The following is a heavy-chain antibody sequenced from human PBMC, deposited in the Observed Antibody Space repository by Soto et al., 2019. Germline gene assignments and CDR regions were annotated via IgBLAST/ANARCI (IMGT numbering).Heavy chain of an antibody. J-gene: IGHJ6*02. Sequence: GGSLRLSCAASGFTFSDYGMHWVRQAPGEGLQRVAVIWFDGSNEHYADSVKGRFTISRDNSKNTLYLQMYSLRAGDTAVYYCARGSLYCSSTSCSYGMDVWGQGTTVTV. CDR2: IWFDGSNE. V-gene: IGHV3-33*01. D-gene: IGHD2-15*01. CDR1: GFTFSDYG. CDR3: ARGSLYCSSTSCSYGMDV.